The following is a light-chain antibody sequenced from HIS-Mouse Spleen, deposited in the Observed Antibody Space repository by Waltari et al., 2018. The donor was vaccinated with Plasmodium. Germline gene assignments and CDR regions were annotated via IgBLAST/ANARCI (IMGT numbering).Light chain of an antibody. V-gene: IGKV1-39*01. J-gene: IGKJ4*01. Sequence: DIQMTKSPSSLSASVGDRVNITCRASQSISSYLNWYQQKPGKAPKLLIYAASSLQSGVPSRFSGSGSGTDFTLTISSLQPEDFATYYCQQSYSTPPTFGGGTKVEIK. CDR2: AAS. CDR3: QQSYSTPPT. CDR1: QSISSY.